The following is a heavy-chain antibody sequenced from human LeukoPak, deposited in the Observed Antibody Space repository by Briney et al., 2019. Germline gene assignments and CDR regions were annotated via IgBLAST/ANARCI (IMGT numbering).Heavy chain of an antibody. CDR2: IQNSGST. J-gene: IGHJ4*02. D-gene: IGHD3-10*01. CDR1: GGSISSYY. CDR3: ARIGVRSVIIFGVFDY. V-gene: IGHV4-59*12. Sequence: SETLSLTCTVSGGSISSYYWSWIRQPPGKGLEWIAYIQNSGSTNYNPSLKSRVTMSVDTSKNQFSLNLSSVTATDTAVYYCARIGVRSVIIFGVFDYWGQGIRVTVSS.